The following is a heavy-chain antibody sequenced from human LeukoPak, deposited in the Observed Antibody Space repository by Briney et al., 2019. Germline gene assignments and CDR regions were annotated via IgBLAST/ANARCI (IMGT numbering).Heavy chain of an antibody. CDR2: ISSSGDTM. Sequence: KPGGSLRLSCAASGFSFSDYYMSWIRQAPGKGLEWVSYISSSGDTMSYADSVKGRFTISRDNAKNSLYLQMNSLRAEDTAVYYCARREYSGSYPGAFDIWGQGTMVTVSS. D-gene: IGHD1-26*01. CDR3: ARREYSGSYPGAFDI. J-gene: IGHJ3*02. CDR1: GFSFSDYY. V-gene: IGHV3-11*04.